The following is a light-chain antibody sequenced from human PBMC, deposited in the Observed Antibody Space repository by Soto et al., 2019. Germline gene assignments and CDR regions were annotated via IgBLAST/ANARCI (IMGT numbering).Light chain of an antibody. CDR1: QSLSSN. J-gene: IGKJ4*01. CDR2: GAS. Sequence: EIVMTQSPATLSVAPGERARLSCRASQSLSSNLAWYQQKPGQAPRLLIYGASTRATGIPARFSGSGSGTEFTLTISSLQSEDFTVYYCQQYNNWPLTFGGGTKVDIK. V-gene: IGKV3-15*01. CDR3: QQYNNWPLT.